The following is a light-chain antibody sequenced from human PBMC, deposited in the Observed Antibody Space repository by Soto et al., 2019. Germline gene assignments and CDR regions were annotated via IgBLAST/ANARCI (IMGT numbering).Light chain of an antibody. J-gene: IGKJ5*01. CDR1: ESVSRN. CDR2: DAS. CDR3: QQYNSWPPIT. Sequence: MTLYPGSLPMFTEERAPLCCRASESVSRNLAWYQQKPGQAPRLLIYDASTRATGIPDRFSGGGSGTEFTLTISSLQSEDFVVYYRQQYNSWPPITFGQGTRLEI. V-gene: IGKV3-15*01.